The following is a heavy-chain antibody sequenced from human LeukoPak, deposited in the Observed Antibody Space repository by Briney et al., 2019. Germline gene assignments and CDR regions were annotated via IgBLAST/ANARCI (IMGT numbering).Heavy chain of an antibody. V-gene: IGHV4-59*01. CDR1: GASISRYY. J-gene: IGHJ4*02. D-gene: IGHD2-2*01. CDR2: IHYSGGT. Sequence: SETLSLTCTVSGASISRYYWSWIRQPPGKGLEWIRYIHYSGGTNYNASLKSRVAMSLDTSKNQFSLRLRSVTAADTALYFCAGGGYCSSSSCFAPLFDWWGQGILVTVSS. CDR3: AGGGYCSSSSCFAPLFDW.